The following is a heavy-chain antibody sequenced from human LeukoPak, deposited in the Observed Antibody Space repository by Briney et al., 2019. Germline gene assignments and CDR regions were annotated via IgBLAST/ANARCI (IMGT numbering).Heavy chain of an antibody. Sequence: GGSLRLSCAASGFTFSSYWMTWVRQAPGKGLEWVANIKQDGTDKYYVDSEKGRFTISRDNAKNSLFLQLGSLRADDTAVYYCARASMGGRDYHLDSWGQGTLVTVSS. CDR1: GFTFSSYW. CDR3: ARASMGGRDYHLDS. V-gene: IGHV3-7*01. J-gene: IGHJ4*02. CDR2: IKQDGTDK. D-gene: IGHD4/OR15-4a*01.